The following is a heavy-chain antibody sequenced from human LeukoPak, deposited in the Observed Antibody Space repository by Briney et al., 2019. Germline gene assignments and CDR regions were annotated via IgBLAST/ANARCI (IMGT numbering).Heavy chain of an antibody. D-gene: IGHD3-10*01. CDR2: ISSSSYI. Sequence: GGSLRLSCAAYGFTFSSYSMNWVRQAPGKGLEWVSSISSSSYIYYADSVKGRFTISRDNAKNSLYLQMNSLRAEDTAVYYCARDYYYGSGSRKGYGMDVWGQGTTVTVSS. CDR1: GFTFSSYS. J-gene: IGHJ6*02. V-gene: IGHV3-21*01. CDR3: ARDYYYGSGSRKGYGMDV.